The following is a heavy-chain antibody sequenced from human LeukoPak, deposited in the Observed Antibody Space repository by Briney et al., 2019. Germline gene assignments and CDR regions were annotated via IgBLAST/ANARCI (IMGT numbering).Heavy chain of an antibody. CDR2: IYYSGST. V-gene: IGHV4-59*01. CDR3: ARDSVEVAAAGKRGNYYYGMDV. D-gene: IGHD6-13*01. Sequence: SETLSLTCTVSGGSISSYYWSWIRQPPGKGLEWIGYIYYSGSTNYNPSLKSRATISVDTSKNQFSLKLSSVTAADTAVYYCARDSVEVAAAGKRGNYYYGMDVWGQGTTVTVSS. CDR1: GGSISSYY. J-gene: IGHJ6*02.